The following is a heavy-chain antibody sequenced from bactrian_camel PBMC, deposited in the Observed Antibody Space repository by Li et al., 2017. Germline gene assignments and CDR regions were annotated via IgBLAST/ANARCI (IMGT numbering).Heavy chain of an antibody. CDR3: AAGRGIHEAGLAAVGW. J-gene: IGHJ4*01. Sequence: DVQLVESGGGSVQAGGSLRLSCTVSGLTFDGYAMAWFRKVPGKGLEWVSAINSGGGSTYYADSVKGRFTISRDNAKNTVYLQLNSLRTEDPAMYYCAAGRGIHEAGLAAVGWWGQGTQVTVS. D-gene: IGHD1*01. CDR2: INSGGGST. V-gene: IGHV3S40*01. CDR1: GLTFDGYA.